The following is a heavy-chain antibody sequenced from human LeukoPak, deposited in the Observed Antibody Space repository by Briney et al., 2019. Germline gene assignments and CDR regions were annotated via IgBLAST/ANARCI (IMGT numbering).Heavy chain of an antibody. Sequence: PGGSLRLSCAASGFTFDDYAMHWVRQAPGKGLEWVSGISWNSGSIGYADSVKGRFTISRDNAKNSLYLQMNSLRAEDTAVYSCARIKEYGFDIWGQGTMVTVSS. J-gene: IGHJ3*02. V-gene: IGHV3-9*01. D-gene: IGHD2-15*01. CDR1: GFTFDDYA. CDR2: ISWNSGSI. CDR3: ARIKEYGFDI.